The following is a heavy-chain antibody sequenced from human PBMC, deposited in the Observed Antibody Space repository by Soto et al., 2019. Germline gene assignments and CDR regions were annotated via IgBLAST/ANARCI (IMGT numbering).Heavy chain of an antibody. V-gene: IGHV3-30-3*01. CDR2: ISYDGSNK. Sequence: QVQLVESGGGVVQPGRSLRLSCAASGFTFSSYAMHWVRQAPGKGLEWVAVISYDGSNKYYADSVKGRFTISRDNSKNTLYLQMNILRAEDTAVYYCARVGHSYASYNWFDPWGQGTLVTVSS. CDR3: ARVGHSYASYNWFDP. J-gene: IGHJ5*02. D-gene: IGHD5-18*01. CDR1: GFTFSSYA.